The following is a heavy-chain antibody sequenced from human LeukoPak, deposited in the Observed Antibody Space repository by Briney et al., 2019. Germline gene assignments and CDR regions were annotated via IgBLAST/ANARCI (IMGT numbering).Heavy chain of an antibody. CDR2: IYYSGST. CDR3: ARDSITLAYYFDC. Sequence: SETLSLTCTVSGGSISSSSYYWGWIRQPPGKGLEWIGSIYYSGSTYYNPSLKSRVTISVDTSKNQFSLKLSSVTAADTAVYYCARDSITLAYYFDCWGQGTLVTVSS. D-gene: IGHD3-10*01. CDR1: GGSISSSSYY. V-gene: IGHV4-39*07. J-gene: IGHJ4*02.